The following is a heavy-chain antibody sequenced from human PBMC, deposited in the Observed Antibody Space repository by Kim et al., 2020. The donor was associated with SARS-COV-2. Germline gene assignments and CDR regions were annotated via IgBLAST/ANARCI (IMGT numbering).Heavy chain of an antibody. J-gene: IGHJ4*02. CDR3: ARLGGSGSYGDY. CDR2: IYYSGST. CDR1: GGSISSSSYY. Sequence: SETLSLTCTVSGGSISSSSYYWSWIRQPPGKGLEWIGSIYYSGSTYYNPSLKSRVTISVDTSKNQFSLKLSSVTAADTAVYYCARLGGSGSYGDYWGQGTLVTVSS. D-gene: IGHD3-10*01. V-gene: IGHV4-39*01.